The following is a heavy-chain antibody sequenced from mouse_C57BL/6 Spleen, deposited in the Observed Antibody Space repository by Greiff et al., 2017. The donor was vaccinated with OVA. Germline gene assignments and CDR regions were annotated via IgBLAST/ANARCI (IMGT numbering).Heavy chain of an antibody. J-gene: IGHJ3*01. CDR3: TNSYYSNWFAY. CDR2: IDPENGDP. Sequence: VQLKESGAELVRPGASVKLSCTASGFTIKDDYMHWVKQRPEKGLEWIGWIDPENGDPAYDSKFQGKATITADPSSNTAYLQLRILASEDTAVYYYTNSYYSNWFAYWGQGTLVTVSA. D-gene: IGHD2-5*01. CDR1: GFTIKDDY. V-gene: IGHV14-4*01.